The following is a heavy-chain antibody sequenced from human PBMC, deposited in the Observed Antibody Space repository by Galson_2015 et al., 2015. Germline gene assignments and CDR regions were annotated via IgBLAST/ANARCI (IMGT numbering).Heavy chain of an antibody. CDR3: TKDRGNYRGFDY. CDR2: ISWDGGDI. J-gene: IGHJ4*02. CDR1: GFTFGDFM. Sequence: SLRLSCAASGFTFGDFMMHWVRQAPGKGLEWVSLISWDGGDIFYADSVKGRFTTSRDNGKNSLYLQMNSLRPEDTALYYCTKDRGNYRGFDYWGQGTLVSVSS. D-gene: IGHD3-16*02. V-gene: IGHV3-43*01.